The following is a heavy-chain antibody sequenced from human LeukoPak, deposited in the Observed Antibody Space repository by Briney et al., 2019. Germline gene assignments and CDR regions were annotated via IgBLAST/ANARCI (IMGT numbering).Heavy chain of an antibody. J-gene: IGHJ4*02. Sequence: RASVKVSCKTSGYTFTAYYLHWVRQAPGQGLEWMGWIDPNINGATYAQKFQGRVTMTRDTSISTAYMELSSLTSDDTAVYYCARESGSFDYWGQGTLVTVSS. CDR3: ARESGSFDY. V-gene: IGHV1-2*02. D-gene: IGHD1-26*01. CDR2: IDPNINGA. CDR1: GYTFTAYY.